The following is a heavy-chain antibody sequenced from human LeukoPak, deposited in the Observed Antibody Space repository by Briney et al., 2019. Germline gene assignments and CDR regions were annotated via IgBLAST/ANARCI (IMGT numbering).Heavy chain of an antibody. D-gene: IGHD3-22*01. V-gene: IGHV3-21*01. Sequence: TGGSLRLSCAASGFTFSSYTMNWVRQAPGKGLEWVSIISSGSSYIHYADSVKGRFTISRDNAKNSLYLQMNSLRAEDTAVYYCAKDFDSGGYYYEIYFDYWGQGALVTVSS. CDR3: AKDFDSGGYYYEIYFDY. J-gene: IGHJ4*02. CDR1: GFTFSSYT. CDR2: ISSGSSYI.